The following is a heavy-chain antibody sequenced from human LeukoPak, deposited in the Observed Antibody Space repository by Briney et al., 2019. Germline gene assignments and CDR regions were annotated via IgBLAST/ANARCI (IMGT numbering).Heavy chain of an antibody. Sequence: ASVKVSCKASGYTFTSYDINWVRQATGQGLEWMGWMNPNSGNTGYAQKFQGRVTMNRNTSISTAYMELSSLRSEDTAVYYCASFYYDSSGYYYMDVWGKGTTVTVSS. J-gene: IGHJ6*03. CDR3: ASFYYDSSGYYYMDV. CDR1: GYTFTSYD. D-gene: IGHD3-22*01. CDR2: MNPNSGNT. V-gene: IGHV1-8*01.